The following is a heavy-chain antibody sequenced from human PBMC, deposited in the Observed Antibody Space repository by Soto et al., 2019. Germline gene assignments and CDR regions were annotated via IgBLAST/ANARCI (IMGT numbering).Heavy chain of an antibody. CDR2: IYPGDSDT. D-gene: IGHD4-17*01. CDR3: ARQGTSYGLYYHYGMDV. V-gene: IGHV5-51*01. J-gene: IGHJ6*02. Sequence: GESLKISCKGSGYSFTSYWIGWVRQMPGKGLEWMGIIYPGDSDTRYSPSFQGQVTISADKSISTAYLQWSSLKASDAAIYYCARQGTSYGLYYHYGMDVWGQGTTVTVSS. CDR1: GYSFTSYW.